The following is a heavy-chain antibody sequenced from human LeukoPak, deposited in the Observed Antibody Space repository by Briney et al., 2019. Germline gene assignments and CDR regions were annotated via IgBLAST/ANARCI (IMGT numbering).Heavy chain of an antibody. CDR1: GFTFSTYS. J-gene: IGHJ6*03. V-gene: IGHV3-48*01. CDR3: ARERVKDYDILTGSYHYYYYMDV. Sequence: PGGSLRLSCAASGFTFSTYSMNWVRQARGKGLEWVSYITSSSSTIHYADSVKGRFTISRDNAKNSLYLQMNSLRAEDTAVYYCARERVKDYDILTGSYHYYYYMDVWGKGTTVTVSS. CDR2: ITSSSSTI. D-gene: IGHD3-9*01.